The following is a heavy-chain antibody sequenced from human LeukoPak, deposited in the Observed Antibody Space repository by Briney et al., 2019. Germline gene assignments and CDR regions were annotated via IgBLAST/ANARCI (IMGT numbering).Heavy chain of an antibody. CDR3: ASGIAVAGDPLFDY. CDR1: GVSISSYY. V-gene: IGHV4-4*07. D-gene: IGHD6-19*01. CDR2: IHTSGST. J-gene: IGHJ4*02. Sequence: PSETLSLTCTVSGVSISSYYWSWIRQPAGKGLEWIGRIHTSGSTYYNPSLKSRVTISVDTSKNQFSLKLSSVTAADTAVYYCASGIAVAGDPLFDYWGQGTLVTVSS.